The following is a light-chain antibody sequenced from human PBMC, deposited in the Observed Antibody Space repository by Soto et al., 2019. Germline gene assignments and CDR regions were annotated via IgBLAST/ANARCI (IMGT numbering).Light chain of an antibody. CDR3: ATWADSLNGWV. CDR2: STD. CDR1: SNIGSRS. Sequence: QSVLTQPPSASATPGQRVTMSCSGSNIGSRSVYWYQHLPRTAPQLLIYSTDLRPSGVPDRFSGSKSGTSASLAISGLQSEDEANYYCATWADSLNGWVFGRGTKLTVL. V-gene: IGLV1-44*01. J-gene: IGLJ3*02.